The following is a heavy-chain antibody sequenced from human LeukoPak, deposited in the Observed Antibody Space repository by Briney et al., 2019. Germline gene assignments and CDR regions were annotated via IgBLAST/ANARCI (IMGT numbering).Heavy chain of an antibody. V-gene: IGHV4-39*01. CDR3: ASYTTYYYDSSGYSPGNFDY. D-gene: IGHD3-22*01. J-gene: IGHJ4*02. Sequence: SETLSLTCTVSGGSISSSSYYWGWIRQPPGKGLEWIGSIYYSGSTYHNPSLKSRVTISVDTSKNQFSLKLRSVTAADTAVYYCASYTTYYYDSSGYSPGNFDYWGQGTLVTVSS. CDR2: IYYSGST. CDR1: GGSISSSSYY.